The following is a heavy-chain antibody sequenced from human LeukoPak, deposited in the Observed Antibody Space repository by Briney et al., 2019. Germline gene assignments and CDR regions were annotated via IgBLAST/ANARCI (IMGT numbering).Heavy chain of an antibody. CDR1: GYTFTSYD. V-gene: IGHV1-8*01. D-gene: IGHD5-18*01. CDR3: ARGPAIYYYYYMDV. CDR2: MNPNSGNT. J-gene: IGHJ6*03. Sequence: ASVKVSCKASGYTFTSYDINWVRQATGQGLEWMGWMNPNSGNTGYAQKFQGRVTMTRNTSISTAYMELSSLRSEDTAVYYCARGPAIYYYYYMDVGGKGTTVTVSS.